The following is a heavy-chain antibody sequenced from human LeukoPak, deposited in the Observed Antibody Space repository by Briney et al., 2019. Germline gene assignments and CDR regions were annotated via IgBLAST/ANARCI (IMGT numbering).Heavy chain of an antibody. D-gene: IGHD3-16*02. Sequence: PSETLSLTCTVSGGSISSYYWSWIRQPPGKGLEWIGYIYYSGSTNYNPSLKSRVTISVDTSKNQFSLKLNSVTAADTAVYYCARAGYDYIWGSYRWGYYYYYYMDVWGKGTTVTVSS. CDR2: IYYSGST. J-gene: IGHJ6*03. CDR1: GGSISSYY. V-gene: IGHV4-59*12. CDR3: ARAGYDYIWGSYRWGYYYYYYMDV.